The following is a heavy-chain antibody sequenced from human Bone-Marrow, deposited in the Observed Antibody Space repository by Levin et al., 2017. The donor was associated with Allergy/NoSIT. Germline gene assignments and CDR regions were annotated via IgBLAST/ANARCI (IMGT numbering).Heavy chain of an antibody. D-gene: IGHD2-15*01. CDR1: GDSITRGYY. Sequence: TSSETLSLTCVVSGDSITRGYYWGWIRQPPGKGLEWIGSVHHTGSSYYTPSLKSRVTISGDTSNNQFSLKLRSVTVADTAVYYCARVPHSQPSGDIILHYIDVWGKGTTVSVSS. J-gene: IGHJ6*03. CDR3: ARVPHSQPSGDIILHYIDV. CDR2: VHHTGSS. V-gene: IGHV4-38-2*01.